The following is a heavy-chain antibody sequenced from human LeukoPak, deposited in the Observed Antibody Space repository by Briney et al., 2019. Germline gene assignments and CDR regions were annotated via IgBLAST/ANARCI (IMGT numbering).Heavy chain of an antibody. CDR2: ISSDGSSA. D-gene: IGHD5-18*01. J-gene: IGHJ3*02. CDR1: GFTFSNYW. CDR3: ARDLPGYSYRGRDAFDI. V-gene: IGHV3-74*01. Sequence: GGSLRLSCAASGFTFSNYWMHWVRQVPGKGLVWVSRISSDGSSANYADSVKGRFTISRDNAKNSLYLQMNSLRAEDTAVYYCARDLPGYSYRGRDAFDIWGQGTMVTVSS.